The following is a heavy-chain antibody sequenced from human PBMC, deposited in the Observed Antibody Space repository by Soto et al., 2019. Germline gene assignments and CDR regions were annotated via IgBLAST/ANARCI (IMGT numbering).Heavy chain of an antibody. CDR1: GGSTSSGGYS. J-gene: IGHJ5*02. D-gene: IGHD3-22*01. CDR2: IFYTGST. Sequence: QVQLQESGPGLVKPSQTLSLTCTVSGGSTSSGGYSWSWIRQHPGKGLEWIGYIFYTGSTYYNPSLKSRVFISVDTSKNQFSLKLSSVTAADTAVYYCARHHYDSSGGVLSWFDPWGQGTLVTVSS. V-gene: IGHV4-31*03. CDR3: ARHHYDSSGGVLSWFDP.